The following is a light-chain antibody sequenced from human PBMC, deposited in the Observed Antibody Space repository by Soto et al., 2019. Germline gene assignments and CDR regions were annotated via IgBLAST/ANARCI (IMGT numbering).Light chain of an antibody. CDR1: QSVSGSY. CDR2: GAS. CDR3: QQYGSSLPYT. J-gene: IGKJ2*01. Sequence: EIVLTQSPGTLSLSPGERATLSCRASQSVSGSYLAWYQQKPGQAPRLLISGASSRATGIPDRFSASGSGTDFTLTISRLEPEDFAVYYCQQYGSSLPYTFGQGTKLEIK. V-gene: IGKV3-20*01.